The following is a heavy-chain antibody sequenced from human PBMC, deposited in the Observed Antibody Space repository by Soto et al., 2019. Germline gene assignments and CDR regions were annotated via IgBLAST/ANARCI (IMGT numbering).Heavy chain of an antibody. D-gene: IGHD3-10*01. J-gene: IGHJ6*02. CDR2: INHSGST. V-gene: IGHV4-34*01. CDR3: ARGKPVLLWFGESAGVDV. CDR1: GGSFSGYY. Sequence: SETLSLTCAVYGGSFSGYYWSWIRQPTGKGREWIGEINHSGSTNYNPSLKSRVTISVDTSKNQFSLKLSSVTAADTAVYYCARGKPVLLWFGESAGVDVWGQGTTVTVSS.